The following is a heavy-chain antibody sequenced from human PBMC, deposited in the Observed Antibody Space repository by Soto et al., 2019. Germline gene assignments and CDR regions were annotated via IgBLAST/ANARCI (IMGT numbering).Heavy chain of an antibody. CDR2: IWYDGSNK. V-gene: IGHV3-33*01. D-gene: IGHD2-2*01. J-gene: IGHJ4*02. Sequence: QVQLVESGGGVVQPGRSLRLSCAASGFTFSSYGMHWVRQAPGKGLEWVAVIWYDGSNKYYADSVKGRFTISRDNSKKTLYLQMNSLRAEDTAVYYCARTPADAILYFAYWGQGTLVTVCS. CDR3: ARTPADAILYFAY. CDR1: GFTFSSYG.